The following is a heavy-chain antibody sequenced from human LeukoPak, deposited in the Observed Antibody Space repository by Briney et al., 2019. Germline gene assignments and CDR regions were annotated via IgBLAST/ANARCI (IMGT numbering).Heavy chain of an antibody. CDR2: IYYSGST. V-gene: IGHV4-59*01. J-gene: IGHJ6*03. CDR3: ARGYTTDYYYMDV. CDR1: GGSISSCY. Sequence: PSETLSLTCTVSGGSISSCYWSWIRQPPGKGLEWIGYIYYSGSTNYNPSLKSRVTISVDTSKNQFSLKLSSVTAADTAVYYCARGYTTDYYYMDVWGKGTTVTVSS. D-gene: IGHD1-14*01.